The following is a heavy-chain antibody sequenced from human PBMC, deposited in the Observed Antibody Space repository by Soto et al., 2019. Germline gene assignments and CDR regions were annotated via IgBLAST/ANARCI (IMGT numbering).Heavy chain of an antibody. D-gene: IGHD1-7*01. CDR2: IDNSGST. Sequence: ASETLSLTCTVSGGSISNYFCNWIRQPAGKGLEWIGRIDNSGSTNYNPSLKSRITMSADTSRNQFSLKLSSVTAADTAVYYCARDRTGTTLSGPWGQGTLVTVSS. V-gene: IGHV4-4*07. CDR3: ARDRTGTTLSGP. CDR1: GGSISNYF. J-gene: IGHJ5*02.